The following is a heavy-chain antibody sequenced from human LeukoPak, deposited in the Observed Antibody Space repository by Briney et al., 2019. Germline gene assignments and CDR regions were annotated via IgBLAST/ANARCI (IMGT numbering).Heavy chain of an antibody. CDR3: ARESLGIVGVPDAFDI. CDR2: TYYRSKWYN. Sequence: SQTLSLTCAISGDSVSGNSAAWNWIRQSPSRGLEWLGRTYYRSKWYNDYAVSVKSRITINPDTSKNQFSLQLNSVTPEDTAVYYCARESLGIVGVPDAFDIWGQGTMVTVSS. CDR1: GDSVSGNSAA. J-gene: IGHJ3*02. V-gene: IGHV6-1*01. D-gene: IGHD1-26*01.